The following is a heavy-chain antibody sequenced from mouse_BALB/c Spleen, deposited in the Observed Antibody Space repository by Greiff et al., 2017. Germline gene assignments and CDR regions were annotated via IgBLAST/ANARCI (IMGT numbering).Heavy chain of an antibody. D-gene: IGHD1-1*01. J-gene: IGHJ3*01. CDR2: ISYDGSN. V-gene: IGHV3-6*02. CDR3: ARDGYYGSSYSWFAY. CDR1: GYSITSGYY. Sequence: EVQLQESGPGLVKPSQSLSLTCSVTGYSITSGYYWNWIRQFPGNKLEWMGYISYDGSNNYNPSLKNRISITRDTSKNQFFLKLNSVTTEDTATYYCARDGYYGSSYSWFAYWGQGTLVTVSA.